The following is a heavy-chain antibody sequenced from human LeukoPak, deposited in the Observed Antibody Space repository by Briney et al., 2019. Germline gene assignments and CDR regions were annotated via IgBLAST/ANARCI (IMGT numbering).Heavy chain of an antibody. D-gene: IGHD3-10*01. CDR1: GFTFSRNA. V-gene: IGHV3-64D*09. Sequence: QPGGSLRLSCSASGFTFSRNAMPWVRQAPGKGLEYVSAISNDGAKKYYADSEKGRFTISRDNSKNTLYLQMSSLRAEDTAVYYCASGYGSGPYYKGYFDYWGQGTLVTVSS. J-gene: IGHJ4*02. CDR3: ASGYGSGPYYKGYFDY. CDR2: ISNDGAKK.